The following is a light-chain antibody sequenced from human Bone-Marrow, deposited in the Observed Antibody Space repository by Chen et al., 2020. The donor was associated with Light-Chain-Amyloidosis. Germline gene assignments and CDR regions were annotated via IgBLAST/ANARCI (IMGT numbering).Light chain of an antibody. CDR2: RNN. CDR1: SSNIGSNY. CDR3: AAWDDSLSGPV. V-gene: IGLV1-47*01. Sequence: QSVLTQPPSASGPPGQWVTLSCSGSSSNIGSNYVYWYQQLPGTAPKLLIYRNNQRPSGVPDRFSGSKSGTSASLAISGLRSEDEADYYCAAWDDSLSGPVFGGGTKLTVL. J-gene: IGLJ3*02.